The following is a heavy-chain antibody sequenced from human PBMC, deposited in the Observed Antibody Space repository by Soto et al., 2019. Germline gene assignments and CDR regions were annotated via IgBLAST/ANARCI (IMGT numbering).Heavy chain of an antibody. D-gene: IGHD4-17*01. J-gene: IGHJ6*02. CDR3: ARVTMVIRDSDHFGVDV. V-gene: IGHV4-38-2*02. CDR1: GFPISSTYS. Sequence: SETLSLTCLVSGFPISSTYSWGWIRQPPGKGLEWIGSISHSGTTSYSPSLTSRVFISVDTSKNQVSLKLTSVTAADTAVYFCARVTMVIRDSDHFGVDVWGHGTTVTVSS. CDR2: ISHSGTT.